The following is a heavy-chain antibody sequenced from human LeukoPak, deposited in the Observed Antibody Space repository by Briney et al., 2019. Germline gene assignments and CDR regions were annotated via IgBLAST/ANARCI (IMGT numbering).Heavy chain of an antibody. Sequence: GGSLRLSCAASGFTFNTYTMNWVRQAPGKGLEWVSYISSSSSTIYYADSVKGRFTISRDNAKNSLYLQMNSLRAEDTAVYYCASSYSGSYSEQNYWGQGTLVTVSS. V-gene: IGHV3-48*01. CDR3: ASSYSGSYSEQNY. CDR1: GFTFNTYT. J-gene: IGHJ4*02. CDR2: ISSSSSTI. D-gene: IGHD1-26*01.